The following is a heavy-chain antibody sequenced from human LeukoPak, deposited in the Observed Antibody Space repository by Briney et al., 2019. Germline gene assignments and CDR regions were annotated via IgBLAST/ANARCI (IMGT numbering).Heavy chain of an antibody. CDR1: GFTFSSYW. CDR3: ARERYYDRGYYFDY. V-gene: IGHV3-48*04. D-gene: IGHD3-22*01. CDR2: VSASGTAK. J-gene: IGHJ4*02. Sequence: PGGSLRLSCAASGFTFSSYWMSWVRQAPGKGLEWVSYVSASGTAKFYADSVRGRFTLSRDNTENSLYLQMNSLRAEDTAVYYCARERYYDRGYYFDYWGQGALVTVSS.